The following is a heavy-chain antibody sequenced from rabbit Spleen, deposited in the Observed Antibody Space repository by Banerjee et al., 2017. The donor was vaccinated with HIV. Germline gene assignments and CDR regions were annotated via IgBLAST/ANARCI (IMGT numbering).Heavy chain of an antibody. CDR3: ARDDYVDSSHNMWQL. CDR1: GFSFSNYYY. D-gene: IGHD8-1*01. J-gene: IGHJ6*01. CDR2: IYAGGYSYT. Sequence: QSLQESGGDLVKPGASLTLTCTASGFSFSNYYYMCWVRQAPGKGLEWIACIYAGGYSYTYYASWAKGRFTISKTSSTTVTLQMTSLTAADTATYFCARDDYVDSSHNMWQLWGQGTLVTVS. V-gene: IGHV1S40*01.